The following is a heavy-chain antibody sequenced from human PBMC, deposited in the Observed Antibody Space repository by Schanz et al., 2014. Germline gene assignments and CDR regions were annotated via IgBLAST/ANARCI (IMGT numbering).Heavy chain of an antibody. J-gene: IGHJ4*02. CDR3: ARVDSSGYFFDN. D-gene: IGHD3-22*01. Sequence: EVQLVESGGGVVQPGRSLRLSCVASGFTFSSYSMNWVRQAPGKGLEWVIVISGSGGSTYYADSVRGRFTMSRDNSKNTVHLQMSSLRVEDTAVYYCARVDSSGYFFDNWGQGTRVTVSA. CDR2: ISGSGGST. V-gene: IGHV3-23*04. CDR1: GFTFSSYS.